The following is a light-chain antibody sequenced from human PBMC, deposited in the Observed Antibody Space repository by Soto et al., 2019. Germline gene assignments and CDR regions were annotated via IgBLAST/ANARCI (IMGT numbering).Light chain of an antibody. CDR2: AAS. Sequence: DLQMTQSPSSLSASVGDRLTLTCRASQGIRNLLNWYQQKPGKAPKXXRSAASRLQSGVPSRFSGSGSGTEFTLTVSGLKAEDFGTYYCQQTYTIPLTFGPGTKVDIK. V-gene: IGKV1-39*01. J-gene: IGKJ3*01. CDR3: QQTYTIPLT. CDR1: QGIRNL.